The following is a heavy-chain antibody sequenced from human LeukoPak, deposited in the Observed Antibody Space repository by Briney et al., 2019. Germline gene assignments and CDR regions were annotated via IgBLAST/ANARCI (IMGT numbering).Heavy chain of an antibody. J-gene: IGHJ4*02. CDR1: GXSISSYY. V-gene: IGHV4-59*01. CDR2: IYYSGST. Sequence: SETPSLTCTVSGXSISSYYGSWIRQPPGEGLEWIGSIYYSGSTNYNPSLKSRVTISIDTSKNQFSLNLSSVTAADTAVYYCARGASGYSYGWGQGTLVTVSS. D-gene: IGHD5-18*01. CDR3: ARGASGYSYG.